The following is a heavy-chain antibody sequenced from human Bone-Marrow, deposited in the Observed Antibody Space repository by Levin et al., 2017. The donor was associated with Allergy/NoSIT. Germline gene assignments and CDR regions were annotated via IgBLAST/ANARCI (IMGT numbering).Heavy chain of an antibody. V-gene: IGHV3-49*04. J-gene: IGHJ6*02. CDR3: TRDLYILRFLEWLYYGMDV. CDR2: VRSRAFGGTT. D-gene: IGHD3-3*01. Sequence: GGSLRLSCTASGFTFGDHSMSWVRQAPGKGLEWVGSVRSRAFGGTTEYAASVKGRFTISRDDSKNIAYLQMSSLKTEDTAVYYCTRDLYILRFLEWLYYGMDVWGRGTTVTVSS. CDR1: GFTFGDHS.